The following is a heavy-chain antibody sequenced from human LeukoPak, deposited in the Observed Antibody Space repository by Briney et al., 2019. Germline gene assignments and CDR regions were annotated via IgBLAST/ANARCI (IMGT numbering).Heavy chain of an antibody. V-gene: IGHV4-30-4*08. CDR1: GGSISSGDYY. CDR2: IYYSGRT. CDR3: AREDIVVVPAAFPTTPLHAFDI. J-gene: IGHJ3*02. Sequence: ASETLSLTCTVSGGSISSGDYYWSWIRQPPGKGLEWIGYIYYSGRTYYNPSLKSRVTISVDRSKNQFSLKLSSVTAADTAVYYCAREDIVVVPAAFPTTPLHAFDIWGQGTMVTVSS. D-gene: IGHD2-2*01.